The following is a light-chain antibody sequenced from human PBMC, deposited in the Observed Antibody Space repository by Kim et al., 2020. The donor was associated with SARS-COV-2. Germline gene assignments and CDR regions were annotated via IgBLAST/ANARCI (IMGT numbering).Light chain of an antibody. CDR1: QSISSY. J-gene: IGKJ4*01. CDR3: QQSYSIPLT. CDR2: AAS. V-gene: IGKV1-39*01. Sequence: DIQMTQSPSSLSASVGDRVTITCRASQSISSYLNWYQQKPGKAPKLLTYAASTLQSGVPSRFSGSGSGTEFTLTISSLQPEDFATYFCQQSYSIPLTFGGGTKVEIK.